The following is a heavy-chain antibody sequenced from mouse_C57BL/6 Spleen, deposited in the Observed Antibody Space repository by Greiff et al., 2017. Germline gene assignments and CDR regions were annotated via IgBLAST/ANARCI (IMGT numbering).Heavy chain of an antibody. D-gene: IGHD2-4*01. CDR1: GFTFSDYG. V-gene: IGHV5-17*01. CDR2: ISSGSSTI. CDR3: ARPIYYDYDGFYYAMDY. Sequence: EVQLQQSGGGLVKPGGSLKLSCAASGFTFSDYGMHWVRQAPEKGLEWVAYISSGSSTIYYADTVKGRFTISRDNAKNTLFLQMTSLRSEDTAMYYCARPIYYDYDGFYYAMDYWGQGTSVTVSS. J-gene: IGHJ4*01.